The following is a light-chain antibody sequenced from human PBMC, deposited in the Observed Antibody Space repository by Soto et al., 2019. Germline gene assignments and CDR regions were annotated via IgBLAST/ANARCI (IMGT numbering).Light chain of an antibody. CDR2: EVR. Sequence: QSVLTQPASVSGSLGQSVTISCTGTSSDVGAYDYVSWYQKHPGKAPKLLIYEVRHRPSGVSNRFSGSKSGNRASLTISGLQAEDEADYYCSSYTSKTTLGVFGTGTKLTVL. V-gene: IGLV2-14*01. J-gene: IGLJ1*01. CDR3: SSYTSKTTLGV. CDR1: SSDVGAYDY.